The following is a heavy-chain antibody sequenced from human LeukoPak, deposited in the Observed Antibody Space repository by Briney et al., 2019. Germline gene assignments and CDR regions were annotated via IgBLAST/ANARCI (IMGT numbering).Heavy chain of an antibody. CDR2: INPSGGST. Sequence: GASVKVSCKASGYTFTSYGISWVRQAPGQGLEWMGIINPSGGSTSYAQKFQGRVTMTRDTSTSTVYMELSSLRSEDTAVYYCARGSGYSSSWYAYYYYMDVWGEGTTVTISS. D-gene: IGHD6-13*01. CDR3: ARGSGYSSSWYAYYYYMDV. V-gene: IGHV1-46*01. CDR1: GYTFTSYG. J-gene: IGHJ6*03.